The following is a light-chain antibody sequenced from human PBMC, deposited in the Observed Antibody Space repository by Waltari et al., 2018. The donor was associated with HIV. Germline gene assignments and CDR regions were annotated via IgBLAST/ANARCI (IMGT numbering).Light chain of an antibody. V-gene: IGLV2-14*01. CDR3: SSYTSSSTRVV. CDR2: EVS. J-gene: IGLJ2*01. Sequence: QSALTQPASVSGSPGQSITISCTGTSSAVGGYNTVSWYHQHPGKAPKLMIYEVSNRPSGVSNRFSGSKSGNTASLTISGLQAEDEADYYCSSYTSSSTRVVFGGGTKLTVL. CDR1: SSAVGGYNT.